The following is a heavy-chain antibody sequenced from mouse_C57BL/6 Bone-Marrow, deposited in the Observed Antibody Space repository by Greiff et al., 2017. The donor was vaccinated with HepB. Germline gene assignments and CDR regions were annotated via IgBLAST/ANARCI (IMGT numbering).Heavy chain of an antibody. V-gene: IGHV5-4*01. D-gene: IGHD1-1*01. CDR3: ARDRGTTVVATDFDY. Sequence: EVMLVESGGGLVKPGGSLKLSCAASGFTFSSYAMSWVRQTPEKRLEWVATISDGGSYTYYPDNVKGRFTISRDNAKNNLYLQMSHLKSEDTAMYYCARDRGTTVVATDFDYWGQGTTLTVSS. CDR1: GFTFSSYA. CDR2: ISDGGSYT. J-gene: IGHJ2*01.